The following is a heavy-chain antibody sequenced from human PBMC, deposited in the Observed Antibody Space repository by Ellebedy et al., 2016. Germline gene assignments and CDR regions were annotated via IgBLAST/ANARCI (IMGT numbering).Heavy chain of an antibody. CDR3: ARGNGHNLY. Sequence: SETLSLTCTVSGASLSGYYWSWIRQPRGRGLEWIGFIYYSGYTKYNPSLKSRVTISVDLSKNQFSLRLSSMTAADTAVYYCARGNGHNLYWGQGALVTVSS. V-gene: IGHV4-59*08. CDR2: IYYSGYT. D-gene: IGHD5-24*01. CDR1: GASLSGYY. J-gene: IGHJ4*02.